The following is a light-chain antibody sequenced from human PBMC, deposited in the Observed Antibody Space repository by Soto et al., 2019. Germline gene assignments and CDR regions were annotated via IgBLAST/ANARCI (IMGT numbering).Light chain of an antibody. CDR1: SSDVGSYNT. V-gene: IGLV2-14*01. CDR2: EVS. J-gene: IGLJ2*01. CDR3: SSETSSKTFL. Sequence: QSALTQPVSVSGSPGQSITISCTGTSSDVGSYNTVSWYQQHPGKVPKLMIYEVSNRPSGVSNRFSASKSGNTASLTISGLQAEDEADYYCSSETSSKTFLFGGGTKLTVL.